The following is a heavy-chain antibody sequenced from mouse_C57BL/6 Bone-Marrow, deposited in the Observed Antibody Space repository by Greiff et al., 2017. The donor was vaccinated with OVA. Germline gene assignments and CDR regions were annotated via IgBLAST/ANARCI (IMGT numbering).Heavy chain of an antibody. V-gene: IGHV1-77*01. D-gene: IGHD1-1*01. CDR2: IGPGSGST. Sequence: QVQLQQSGAELVKPGASVKISCKASGYTFTDYYINWVKQRPGQGLEWIGKIGPGSGSTYYNEKFKGKATLTADKSSSTAYMQLSSLTSEDSAVYFCANMISYNGSSLYYFDYWGKGTTLTVSA. J-gene: IGHJ2*01. CDR1: GYTFTDYY. CDR3: ANMISYNGSSLYYFDY.